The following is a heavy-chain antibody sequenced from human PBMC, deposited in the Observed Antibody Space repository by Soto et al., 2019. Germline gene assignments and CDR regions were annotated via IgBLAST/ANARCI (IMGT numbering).Heavy chain of an antibody. CDR3: SADLPDWGAYAFDY. J-gene: IGHJ4*02. V-gene: IGHV3-15*01. Sequence: PHRLCNAASGFTFEDPCVSWIRQTPGRGLEWVGRVKSKANGGTVDYGAPVKGRFTISRDDSANTVYLQMNSLNTEDTALYYCSADLPDWGAYAFDYWGQGTLVTVSS. D-gene: IGHD3-16*01. CDR1: GFTFEDPC. CDR2: VKSKANGGTV.